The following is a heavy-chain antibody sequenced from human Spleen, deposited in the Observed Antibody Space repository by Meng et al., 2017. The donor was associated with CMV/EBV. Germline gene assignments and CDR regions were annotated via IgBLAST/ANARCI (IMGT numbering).Heavy chain of an antibody. CDR3: ARIINDYGDY. V-gene: IGHV4-39*07. Sequence: RLQEPGPGLVKPSDTLSLTCAASGGSISSSSYYWGWIRQPPGKGLEWIGSIYYSGSTYYNPSLKSRVTISVDTSKNQFSLKLSSVTAADTAVYYCARIINDYGDYWGQGTLVTVSS. CDR1: GGSISSSSYY. J-gene: IGHJ4*02. D-gene: IGHD3-10*01. CDR2: IYYSGST.